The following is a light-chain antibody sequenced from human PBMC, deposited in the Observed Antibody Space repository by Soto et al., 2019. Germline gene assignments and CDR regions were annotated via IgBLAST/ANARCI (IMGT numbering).Light chain of an antibody. CDR3: QQYNQWPLT. J-gene: IGKJ4*01. CDR1: QSVNSY. Sequence: ERVMTQSPATLSVSPGERATLSCRAGQSVNSYLAWYQQKPGQAPRLLIRGASARATGIPARFSGSGSGTEFTLTISSLQSEDFAVYYCQQYNQWPLTFGGGTKV. V-gene: IGKV3-15*01. CDR2: GAS.